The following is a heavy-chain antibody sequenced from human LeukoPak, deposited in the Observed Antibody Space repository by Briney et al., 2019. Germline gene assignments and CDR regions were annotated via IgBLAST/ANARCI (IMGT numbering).Heavy chain of an antibody. Sequence: SETLSLTCTVSGYSISSGYYWGWIRQPPGKGLEWIGSTYHSGSTYYNPSLKSRVTISVDTSKNQFSLKLSSVTAADTAVYYCARVPQQITIFGVVPYYFDYWGQGTLVTVSS. CDR2: TYHSGST. D-gene: IGHD3-3*01. J-gene: IGHJ4*02. V-gene: IGHV4-38-2*02. CDR3: ARVPQQITIFGVVPYYFDY. CDR1: GYSISSGYY.